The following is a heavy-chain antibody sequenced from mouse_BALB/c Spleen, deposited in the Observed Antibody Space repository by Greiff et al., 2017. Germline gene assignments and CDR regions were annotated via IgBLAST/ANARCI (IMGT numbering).Heavy chain of an antibody. D-gene: IGHD2-2*01. CDR2: IWSDGST. CDR1: GFSLTSYG. CDR3: ARHGRGYYDAMDY. J-gene: IGHJ4*01. V-gene: IGHV2-6-2*01. Sequence: VAPSQSLSITCTVSGFSLTSYGVHWVRQPPGKGLEWLVVIWSDGSTTYNSALKSRLSISKDNSKSQVFLKMNSLQTDDTAMYYCARHGRGYYDAMDYWGQGTSVTVSS.